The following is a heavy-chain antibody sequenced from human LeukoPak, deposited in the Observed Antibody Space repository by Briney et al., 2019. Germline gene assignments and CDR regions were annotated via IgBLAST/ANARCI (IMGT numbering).Heavy chain of an antibody. CDR1: GFTFSSYA. CDR2: IKEDASEK. D-gene: IGHD3-22*01. V-gene: IGHV3-7*01. Sequence: GGSLRLSCAASGFTFSSYAMSWVRQAPGKGLEWVANIKEDASEKYYVGSVKGRFTISRDNAKNSLYLQMNSLRADDTAVYYCAYGNYYDSSGSLFDYWGQGTLVTVSS. CDR3: AYGNYYDSSGSLFDY. J-gene: IGHJ4*02.